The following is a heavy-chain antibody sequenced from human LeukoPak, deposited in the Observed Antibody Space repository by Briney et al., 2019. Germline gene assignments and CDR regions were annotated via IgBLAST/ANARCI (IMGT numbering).Heavy chain of an antibody. V-gene: IGHV4-4*09. Sequence: PSETLSLTCAVYGGSFSSYCWSWVRQPPGKGLEWIGYIYPSGSTDYNPSLKSRVTMSVDTSKNQLSMELRFLTAADTAVYYCATSHDVKTAPYDLWGQGTLVTVSS. CDR1: GGSFSSYC. J-gene: IGHJ5*02. CDR2: IYPSGST. D-gene: IGHD2-21*01. CDR3: ATSHDVKTAPYDL.